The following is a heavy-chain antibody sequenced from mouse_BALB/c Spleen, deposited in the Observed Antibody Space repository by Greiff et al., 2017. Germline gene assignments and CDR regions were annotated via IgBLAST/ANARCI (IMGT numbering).Heavy chain of an antibody. CDR2: ISSGSSTI. Sequence: EVQRVESGGGLVQPGGSRKLSCAASGFTFSSFGMHWVRQAPEKGLEWVAYISSGSSTIYYADTVKGRFTISRDNPKNTLFLQMTSLRSEDTAMYYCARSPSLLWYAMDYWGQGTSVTVSS. V-gene: IGHV5-17*02. D-gene: IGHD6-1*01. CDR3: ARSPSLLWYAMDY. J-gene: IGHJ4*01. CDR1: GFTFSSFG.